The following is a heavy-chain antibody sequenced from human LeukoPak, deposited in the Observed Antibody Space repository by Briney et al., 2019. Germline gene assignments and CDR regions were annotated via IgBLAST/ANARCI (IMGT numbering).Heavy chain of an antibody. CDR3: ARAVEMATIFWFDP. J-gene: IGHJ5*02. Sequence: PSETLSLTCAVYGGSFSGYYWSWIRQPPGKGLEWIGEINHSGSTNYNPSLKSRVTISVDTSKNQFSLKLSSVTAADTAVYYCARAVEMATIFWFDPWGQGTLVTDSS. V-gene: IGHV4-34*01. CDR2: INHSGST. D-gene: IGHD5-24*01. CDR1: GGSFSGYY.